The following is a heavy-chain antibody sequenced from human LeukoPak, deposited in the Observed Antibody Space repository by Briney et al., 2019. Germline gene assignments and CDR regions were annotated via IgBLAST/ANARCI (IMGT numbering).Heavy chain of an antibody. CDR3: AKDPDSSGEGVGFDP. Sequence: PGGSLGLSCASSGFIFSNYAKSWVRQAPGKGLEWVSGISATDGSTYYAESVKGRFIISRDTSKNMLYLQMTSLRAEDTAVYYCAKDPDSSGEGVGFDPWGQGTLVTVSS. D-gene: IGHD6-19*01. V-gene: IGHV3-23*01. CDR1: GFIFSNYA. J-gene: IGHJ5*02. CDR2: ISATDGST.